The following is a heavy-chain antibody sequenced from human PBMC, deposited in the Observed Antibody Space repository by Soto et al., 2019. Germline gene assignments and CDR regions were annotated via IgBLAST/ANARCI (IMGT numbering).Heavy chain of an antibody. CDR1: GGSVSSGDYF. CDR2: IYYSGST. CDR3: ARSPNYYYYGFDV. Sequence: SETLSLTCTVSGGSVSSGDYFWSWLPQSPGKRLEWIAYIYYSGSTNYNPSLKSRATISVDTSKSQVSLTLTSMTVADAALYFCARSPNYYYYGFDVWGQGTAVTVSS. J-gene: IGHJ6*02. V-gene: IGHV4-61*08. D-gene: IGHD3-10*01.